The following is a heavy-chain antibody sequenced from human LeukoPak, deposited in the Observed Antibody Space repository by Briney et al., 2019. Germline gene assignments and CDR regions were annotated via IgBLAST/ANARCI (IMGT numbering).Heavy chain of an antibody. CDR1: GYTFTSYY. V-gene: IGHV1-46*01. D-gene: IGHD3-3*01. CDR3: ARDRAIVGVVIGIYDY. CDR2: INPSGGST. J-gene: IGHJ4*02. Sequence: ASVKVSCKASGYTFTSYYMHWVRQAPGQGLEWMGIINPSGGSTSYAQKFQGRVTMTRDMSTSTVYMELSSLRSEDTAVYYCARDRAIVGVVIGIYDYWGQGTLVTVSS.